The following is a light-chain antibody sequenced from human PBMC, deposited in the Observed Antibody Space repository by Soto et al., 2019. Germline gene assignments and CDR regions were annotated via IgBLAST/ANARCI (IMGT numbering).Light chain of an antibody. CDR2: DVS. J-gene: IGLJ1*01. CDR1: SSDVAEYKY. Sequence: SGLTQPASVSGSPGRSITISCTETSSDVAEYKYVSWYQQHPGRAPKLIIYDVSNRPSGVSNRFSGSKSGSTASLTISGLQAADEADYYCSAYTTSIALYVFGAGTKVTVL. CDR3: SAYTTSIALYV. V-gene: IGLV2-14*03.